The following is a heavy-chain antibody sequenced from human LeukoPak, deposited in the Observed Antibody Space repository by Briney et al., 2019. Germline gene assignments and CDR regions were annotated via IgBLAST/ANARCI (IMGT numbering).Heavy chain of an antibody. CDR3: ARGIGYCSSTSCPPASYYYYMDV. J-gene: IGHJ6*03. V-gene: IGHV1-69*06. CDR1: GGTFSSYA. Sequence: SVKVSCKASGGTFSSYAISWVRQAPGQGLEWMGGIIPIFGTANYAQKFQGRVTITADKSTSTAYMELSSLRSEDTAVYYCARGIGYCSSTSCPPASYYYYMDVWGKGTTVTISS. CDR2: IIPIFGTA. D-gene: IGHD2-2*01.